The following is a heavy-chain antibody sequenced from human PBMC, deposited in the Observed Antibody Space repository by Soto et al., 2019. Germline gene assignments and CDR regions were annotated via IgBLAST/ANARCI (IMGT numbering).Heavy chain of an antibody. D-gene: IGHD2-8*01. CDR1: GGSIGSGGYY. J-gene: IGHJ6*02. CDR2: ICHSGNT. V-gene: IGHV4-30-2*06. Sequence: SVTLPLTCTVSGGSIGSGGYYRSWVRQSPGKGLEWIGYICHSGNTYYNPSLNSRVTISVDTSKNQFSLNLRSVTAADTAVYYCARRTWGMDVWGQGTTVTVS. CDR3: ARRTWGMDV.